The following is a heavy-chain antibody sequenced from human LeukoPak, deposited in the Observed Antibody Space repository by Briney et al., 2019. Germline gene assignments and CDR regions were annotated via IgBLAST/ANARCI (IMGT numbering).Heavy chain of an antibody. D-gene: IGHD5-18*01. Sequence: GGSLRLSCAASGFTFSSYWMHWVRQAPGKGLVWVSRINSDGSSTSYADSVKGRFTISRDNAKNTLYLQMTSLRAEDTAVYYCARFYLRGYSYGFDYWGQGTLVTVSS. CDR3: ARFYLRGYSYGFDY. CDR2: INSDGSST. V-gene: IGHV3-74*01. J-gene: IGHJ4*02. CDR1: GFTFSSYW.